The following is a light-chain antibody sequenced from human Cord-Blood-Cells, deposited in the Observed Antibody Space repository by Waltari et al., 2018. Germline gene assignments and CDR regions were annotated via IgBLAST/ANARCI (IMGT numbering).Light chain of an antibody. J-gene: IGLJ3*02. CDR1: SSNIGSNT. V-gene: IGLV1-44*01. CDR2: SNN. Sequence: QSVLTQPPSASGTPGQRVTIPCSGSSSNIGSNTVNWYQQLPGTAPKRLIYSNNQRPSGVPGRFSGSKSGTSASLAISGLQSEDEADYYCAAWDDSLNGWVFGGGTKLTVL. CDR3: AAWDDSLNGWV.